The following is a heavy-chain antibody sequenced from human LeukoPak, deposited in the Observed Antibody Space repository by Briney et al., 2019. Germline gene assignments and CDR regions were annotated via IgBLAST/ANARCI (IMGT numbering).Heavy chain of an antibody. D-gene: IGHD5-12*01. Sequence: ASVKVSCKASGYTFTSYGISWVRQAPGQGLEWMGLISAYNGNTNNAQELQGRGTMTPDTSTSTVYMELRSLRSDDTAVYYCARVPRRRGYSGYDSEFDYWGQGTLVTVSS. CDR3: ARVPRRRGYSGYDSEFDY. J-gene: IGHJ4*02. V-gene: IGHV1-18*01. CDR1: GYTFTSYG. CDR2: ISAYNGNT.